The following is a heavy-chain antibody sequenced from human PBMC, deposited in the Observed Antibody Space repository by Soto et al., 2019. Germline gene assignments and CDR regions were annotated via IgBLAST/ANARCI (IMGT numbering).Heavy chain of an antibody. CDR2: INHSGST. Sequence: ASEIQCDTRTVAGGTSGSYDGSWIRQQPGKGLEWIGEINHSGSTNYNPSLKSRVTISVDTSKNQFSLKLSSVTAADTAVYYCARLELAYYSSGMDVWGQGPTVTVSS. CDR1: GGTSGSYD. CDR3: ARLELAYYSSGMDV. V-gene: IGHV4-34*01. J-gene: IGHJ6*02. D-gene: IGHD1-26*01.